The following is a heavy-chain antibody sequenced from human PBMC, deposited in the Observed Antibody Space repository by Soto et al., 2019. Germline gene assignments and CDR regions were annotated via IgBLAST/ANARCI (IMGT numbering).Heavy chain of an antibody. CDR1: GGSISSSSYF. D-gene: IGHD5-18*01. J-gene: IGHJ4*02. Sequence: SETLSLTCAVSGGSISSSSYFWGWIRQPPGKGLEWIGSIYYSGSTYYNPSLKCRVTVSVDTSKNQFSLKLSSVTAADTAIYYCARGYGRNFDYWGQVTLVTVSS. CDR3: ARGYGRNFDY. CDR2: IYYSGST. V-gene: IGHV4-39*01.